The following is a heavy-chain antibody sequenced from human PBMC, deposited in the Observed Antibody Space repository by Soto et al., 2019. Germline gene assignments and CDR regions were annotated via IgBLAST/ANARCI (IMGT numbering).Heavy chain of an antibody. CDR3: ASSLPRLGYCSGGSCYSSAFDI. D-gene: IGHD2-15*01. Sequence: QVQLQQWGAGLLKPSETLSLTCAVYGGSFSGYYWSWIRQPPGKGLEWIGEINHSGSTNYNPSLKSRVTISVDTSKNQFSLKLSYVTAADTAVYYCASSLPRLGYCSGGSCYSSAFDIWGQGTMVTVSS. CDR1: GGSFSGYY. CDR2: INHSGST. J-gene: IGHJ3*02. V-gene: IGHV4-34*01.